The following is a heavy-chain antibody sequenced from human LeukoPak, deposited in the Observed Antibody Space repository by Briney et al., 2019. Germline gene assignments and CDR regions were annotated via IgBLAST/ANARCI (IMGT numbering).Heavy chain of an antibody. J-gene: IGHJ6*03. Sequence: AVKVSCKASGYTFTSYGISWVRQAPGQGLEWMGWISADNGNTNYAQTLQGRGTMTTDTSTSTAYMELSSLRSEDAGVYYCAGNSGSYYDPGIYYYYMDVWGKGTTVTVSS. CDR2: ISADNGNT. D-gene: IGHD1-26*01. CDR3: AGNSGSYYDPGIYYYYMDV. CDR1: GYTFTSYG. V-gene: IGHV1-18*01.